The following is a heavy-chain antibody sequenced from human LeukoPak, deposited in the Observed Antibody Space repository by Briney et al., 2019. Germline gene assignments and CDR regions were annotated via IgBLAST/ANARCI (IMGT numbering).Heavy chain of an antibody. CDR2: ISGSDGST. V-gene: IGHV3-23*01. J-gene: IGHJ4*02. Sequence: KPGGSLRLSCAASGFSFSSYAMSWVRQAPGKGLEWVSGISGSDGSTYYADSVKGRFTISRDNSKNTLYLQMNSLRAEDMAVYYCAKDGGQGADYWGQGTLVSVSS. D-gene: IGHD3-16*01. CDR3: AKDGGQGADY. CDR1: GFSFSSYA.